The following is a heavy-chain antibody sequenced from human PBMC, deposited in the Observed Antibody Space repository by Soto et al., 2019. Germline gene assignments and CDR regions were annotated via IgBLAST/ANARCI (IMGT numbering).Heavy chain of an antibody. CDR1: GYSISSGYY. V-gene: IGHV4-61*01. D-gene: IGHD6-19*01. J-gene: IGHJ4*02. Sequence: ASETLSLTCAVSGYSISSGYYWGWIRQSPGKGLEWLGYVYYTGSTNYSPSLRSRVSISVDTSKNEFSLRLSSVTAADTAVYFCARSVAVPGAHIDYWGQGTQVTVSS. CDR3: ARSVAVPGAHIDY. CDR2: VYYTGST.